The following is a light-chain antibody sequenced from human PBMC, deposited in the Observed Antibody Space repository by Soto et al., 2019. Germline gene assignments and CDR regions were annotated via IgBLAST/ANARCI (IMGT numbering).Light chain of an antibody. CDR2: KIN. J-gene: IGLJ7*01. Sequence: QSVLTQPPSASGTPGQRVTISCSGSSSNIGNFYVYWYQQLPGTAPKLLIYKINQRPLGVPDRFSGSKSGTSASLAISGLRSEDEADYYCAAWDDSLSGPGVFGGGTQLTVL. V-gene: IGLV1-47*01. CDR1: SSNIGNFY. CDR3: AAWDDSLSGPGV.